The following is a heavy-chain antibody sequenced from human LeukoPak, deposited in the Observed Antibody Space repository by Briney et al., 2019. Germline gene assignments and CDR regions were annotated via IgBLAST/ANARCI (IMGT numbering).Heavy chain of an antibody. CDR1: GFTFSSYA. D-gene: IGHD3-10*01. CDR3: ARDGTYYYGSGSYYNKNYYGMDV. Sequence: GRSLRLSCEASGFTFSSYAMHWVRQAPGKGLEWVAVISYDGSNKYYADSVKGRFTISRDNSKNTLYLQMNSLRAEDTAVYYCARDGTYYYGSGSYYNKNYYGMDVWGQGTTVTVSS. CDR2: ISYDGSNK. J-gene: IGHJ6*02. V-gene: IGHV3-30*04.